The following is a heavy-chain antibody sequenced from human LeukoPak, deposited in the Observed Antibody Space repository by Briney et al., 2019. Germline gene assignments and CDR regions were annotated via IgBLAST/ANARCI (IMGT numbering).Heavy chain of an antibody. CDR1: GFTFSTYG. D-gene: IGHD7-27*01. J-gene: IGHJ3*01. V-gene: IGHV3-23*01. CDR2: ISPSGDIT. Sequence: GGCLRLSWAAAGFTFSTYGMNWVRQAPGRGLEWVSGISPSGDITYYADSVMGRFSISRDNPKSTVSLQMSSLRAEDTALYYCVRDLHWGGFDVWGQGTMVTVSS. CDR3: VRDLHWGGFDV.